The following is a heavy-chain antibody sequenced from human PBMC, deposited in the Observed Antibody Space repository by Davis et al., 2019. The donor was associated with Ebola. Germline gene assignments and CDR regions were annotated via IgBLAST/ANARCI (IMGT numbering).Heavy chain of an antibody. Sequence: MPSETLSLTCTVSGGSISRSSYYWGWIRQPPGKGLEWIGSIYYSGSTYYNPSFKSRVTISVDTSKNQFSLNLSSVTAADTVVYYCVRGFPPQGWLQLRFDYWGQGTLVTVSS. CDR1: GGSISRSSYY. D-gene: IGHD5-24*01. CDR3: VRGFPPQGWLQLRFDY. V-gene: IGHV4-39*07. CDR2: IYYSGST. J-gene: IGHJ4*02.